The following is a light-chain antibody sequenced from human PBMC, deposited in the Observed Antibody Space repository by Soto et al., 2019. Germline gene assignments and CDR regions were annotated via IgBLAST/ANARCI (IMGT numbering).Light chain of an antibody. CDR1: QGISNY. V-gene: IGKV1-27*01. CDR3: QKYTSAPWK. CDR2: VAS. J-gene: IGKJ1*01. Sequence: DIQMTQSPSSLSASVGDRVTITCRASQGISNYLAWYQQQPVKVPKLLIYVASTLQSGVPSRFSGSGSGPDFTLTISSLQSEAVATYYCQKYTSAPWKFGEGTKVDIK.